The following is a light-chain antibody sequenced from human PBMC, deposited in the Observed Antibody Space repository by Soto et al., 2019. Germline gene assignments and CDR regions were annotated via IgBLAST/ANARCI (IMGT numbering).Light chain of an antibody. CDR3: QQYGSSGT. CDR2: FSC. Sequence: EIVLTQSPGTLSLSPGERATLSCRASQSVSSSYLAWCRQKPGHSPMPPIYFSCSSATGIPYRFSGSGSGTDVTDSISRLEREEFAVYYGQQYGSSGTFGQGTKVDIK. J-gene: IGKJ1*01. CDR1: QSVSSSY. V-gene: IGKV3-20*01.